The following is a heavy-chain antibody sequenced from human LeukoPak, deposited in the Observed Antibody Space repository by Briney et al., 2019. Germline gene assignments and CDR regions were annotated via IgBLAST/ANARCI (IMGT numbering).Heavy chain of an antibody. V-gene: IGHV3-23*01. J-gene: IGHJ4*02. D-gene: IGHD3-3*01. Sequence: GSLRLSCAASGFTFSSYALSWVRQAPGKGLEWVSAISGSGGSTYYADSVKGRFTISRDNSKNTLYLQMNSLRAEDTAVYYCAKDYAAGRVTIFGVVLDYWGQGTLVTVSS. CDR1: GFTFSSYA. CDR2: ISGSGGST. CDR3: AKDYAAGRVTIFGVVLDY.